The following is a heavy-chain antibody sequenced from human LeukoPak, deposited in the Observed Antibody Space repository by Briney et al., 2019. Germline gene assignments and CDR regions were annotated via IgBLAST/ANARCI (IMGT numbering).Heavy chain of an antibody. D-gene: IGHD3-10*01. V-gene: IGHV4-34*01. J-gene: IGHJ5*02. CDR2: INHSGST. CDR3: ARGVRHPPWFDP. CDR1: GGSFSGYY. Sequence: SETLSLTCAVYGGSFSGYYWSWIRQPPGKGLEWIGEINHSGSTNYNPSLKSRVTISVDTSKNQFSLKLSSVTAADTAVYYCARGVRHPPWFDPWGQGTLVTVSS.